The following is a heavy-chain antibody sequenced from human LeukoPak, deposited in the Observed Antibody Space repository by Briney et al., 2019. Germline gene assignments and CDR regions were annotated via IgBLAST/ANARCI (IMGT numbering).Heavy chain of an antibody. J-gene: IGHJ6*03. CDR1: GFTFSNYA. D-gene: IGHD2-8*01. CDR2: FSGSGGTT. Sequence: QPGGSLRLSCAASGFTFSNYAMNWVRQAPGRGLEWVSGFSGSGGTTYYADSVKVRFTISRDNSKNTLYLQMNSLRVEDTAVYYCANGNRCTSPNCLGYYYFYMDVWGKGTTVTVSS. V-gene: IGHV3-23*01. CDR3: ANGNRCTSPNCLGYYYFYMDV.